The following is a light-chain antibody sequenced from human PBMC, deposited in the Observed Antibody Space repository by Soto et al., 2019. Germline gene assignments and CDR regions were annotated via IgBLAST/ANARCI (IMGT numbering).Light chain of an antibody. CDR1: QTVYNY. CDR3: QQRSQLQRT. V-gene: IGKV3-11*01. J-gene: IGKJ1*01. Sequence: EVVLTQSPATLSLSPGERAALSCRASQTVYNYLAWYQQKPGQAPRLLIYHASNRATGIPARFSGSGSGTDFTLTISSLEPEDFAVYYCQQRSQLQRTFGQGTKVEFK. CDR2: HAS.